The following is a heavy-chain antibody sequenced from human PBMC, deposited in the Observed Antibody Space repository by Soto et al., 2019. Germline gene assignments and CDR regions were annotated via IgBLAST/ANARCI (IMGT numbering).Heavy chain of an antibody. J-gene: IGHJ6*02. CDR1: GGSISRDY. Sequence: PSETLSLTCTVSGGSISRDYWSWIRQPPGKGLEWIGYIYYSGSTNYNPSLKSRVTISIDTSKNQFSLKRSSVTAADTAVYYCARVLYSSGWYRYYYGMDVWGQGTTVTVSS. CDR2: IYYSGST. CDR3: ARVLYSSGWYRYYYGMDV. D-gene: IGHD6-19*01. V-gene: IGHV4-59*01.